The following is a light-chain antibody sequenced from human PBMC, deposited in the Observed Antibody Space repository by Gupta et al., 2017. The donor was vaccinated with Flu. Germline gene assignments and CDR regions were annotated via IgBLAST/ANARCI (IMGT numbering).Light chain of an antibody. CDR3: QSYDSSLIGSV. J-gene: IGLJ3*02. V-gene: IGLV1-40*01. Sequence: QSGLTQPPSVSGAPGQRLTISCPGSSSNIGAGYDVHWYQQLPGTAPKLLIYGNNHRPSGVPDRFSGSKSGTSASLAITGLQADDEADYSRQSYDSSLIGSVFGGGTKLTVL. CDR2: GNN. CDR1: SSNIGAGYD.